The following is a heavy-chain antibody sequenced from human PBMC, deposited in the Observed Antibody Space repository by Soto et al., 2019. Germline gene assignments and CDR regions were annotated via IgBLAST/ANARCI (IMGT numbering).Heavy chain of an antibody. J-gene: IGHJ4*02. V-gene: IGHV4-59*01. CDR2: IYYSGST. CDR3: ARTSSLPAATLFDY. CDR1: GGSISSYY. Sequence: SETLSLTCTVSGGSISSYYWSWIRQPPGKGLEWIGYIYYSGSTNYNPSLKSRVTISVDTSKNQFSLKLSSVTAADTAVYYCARTSSLPAATLFDYWGQGTLVTVSS. D-gene: IGHD2-2*01.